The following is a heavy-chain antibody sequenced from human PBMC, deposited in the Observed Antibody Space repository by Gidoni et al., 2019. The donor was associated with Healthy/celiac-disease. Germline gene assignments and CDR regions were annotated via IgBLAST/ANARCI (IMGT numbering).Heavy chain of an antibody. CDR1: GFTFSGYW. CDR3: ARDLLSTDAFDI. CDR2: INSDGRST. D-gene: IGHD3-16*02. J-gene: IGHJ3*02. V-gene: IGHV3-74*01. Sequence: EVQLVESGGGLVQPGGSLRLSCAASGFTFSGYWMHWVRQAPGKGLVWVSRINSDGRSTIYADSVKGGFTISRDNAKNTRYLQMNSLRAEDTAVYYCARDLLSTDAFDIWGQGTMVTVSS.